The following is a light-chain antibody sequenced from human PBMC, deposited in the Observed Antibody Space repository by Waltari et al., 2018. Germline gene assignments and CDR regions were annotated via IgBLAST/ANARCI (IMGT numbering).Light chain of an antibody. J-gene: IGLJ3*02. V-gene: IGLV2-8*01. Sequence: QSALTQPPSASGSLGQSVTIPCTGTSKDLGGYNYVSWYQQHPGKVPKVLISEGNKRPSGVPDRFSGSKSGNTASLTISGLQAEDEADYYCSSHTGSDNWVFGGGTQLTVL. CDR1: SKDLGGYNY. CDR3: SSHTGSDNWV. CDR2: EGN.